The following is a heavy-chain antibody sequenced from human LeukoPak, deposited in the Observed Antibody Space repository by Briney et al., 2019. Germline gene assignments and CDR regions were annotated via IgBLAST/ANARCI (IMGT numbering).Heavy chain of an antibody. D-gene: IGHD3-16*01. J-gene: IGHJ6*04. Sequence: ASVKVSCKASGYNFVGYAIYWVRQAPGQRLEWMGWINGGDGNKKYSEKFQGRVTITRDTSASTVYMGLSSLRSEDTAVYYCARDFLGLRGMDVWSKGTTVTVSS. V-gene: IGHV1-3*01. CDR3: ARDFLGLRGMDV. CDR1: GYNFVGYA. CDR2: INGGDGNK.